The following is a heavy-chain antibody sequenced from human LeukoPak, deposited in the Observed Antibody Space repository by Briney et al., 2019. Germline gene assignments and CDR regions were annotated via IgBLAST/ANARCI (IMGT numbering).Heavy chain of an antibody. D-gene: IGHD1-26*01. V-gene: IGHV3-21*01. CDR3: ARPDGFRNIVGATNAFDI. CDR1: GFTFSSYS. CDR2: ISSSSSYI. Sequence: GGSLRLSCAASGFTFSSYSMNWVRQAPGKGLEWVSSISSSSSYIYYADSVKGRLTISRDNAKNSLYLQMNSLRAEDTAVYYCARPDGFRNIVGATNAFDIWGQGTMVTVSS. J-gene: IGHJ3*02.